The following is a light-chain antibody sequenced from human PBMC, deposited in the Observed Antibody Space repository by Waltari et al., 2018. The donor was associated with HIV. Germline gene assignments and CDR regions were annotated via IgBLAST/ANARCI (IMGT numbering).Light chain of an antibody. V-gene: IGKV3-15*01. J-gene: IGKJ4*01. CDR1: QSVSSN. Sequence: IVLTQSPATLSVSPGERATLSCRASQSVSSNLAWYQQNPGPAPRLLIYGASTRATGIPTRFSGSGSGTEFSLTISSLQSEDFAVYYCQQYNNWPPGTFGGGTKVEIK. CDR2: GAS. CDR3: QQYNNWPPGT.